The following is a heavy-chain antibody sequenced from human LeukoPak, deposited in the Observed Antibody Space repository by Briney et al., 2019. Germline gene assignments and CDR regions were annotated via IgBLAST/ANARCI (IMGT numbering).Heavy chain of an antibody. J-gene: IGHJ5*02. CDR3: ARGAPDYKGAGWFDP. CDR1: GYSISSGYY. D-gene: IGHD4-11*01. CDR2: INHSGST. V-gene: IGHV4-38-2*02. Sequence: SETLSLTCTVSGYSISSGYYWSWIRQPPGKGLEWIGEINHSGSTNYNPSLKSRVTISVDTSKNQFSLKLSSVTAADTAVYYCARGAPDYKGAGWFDPWGQGTLVTVSS.